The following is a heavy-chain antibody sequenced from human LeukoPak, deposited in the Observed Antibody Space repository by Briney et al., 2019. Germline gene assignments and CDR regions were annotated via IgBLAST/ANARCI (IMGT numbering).Heavy chain of an antibody. CDR1: GYSFASYW. D-gene: IGHD2-2*01. V-gene: IGHV5-51*01. CDR2: IYPGDSDT. CDR3: ARQWGDCSSTSCYSAY. Sequence: GEPLKISCKGSGYSFASYWIAWVRQMPGKGLEWMGIIYPGDSDTRYSPSFQGQVTISADKSISTAYLQWSSLKASDTAIYYCARQWGDCSSTSCYSAYWGQGTLVTVSS. J-gene: IGHJ4*02.